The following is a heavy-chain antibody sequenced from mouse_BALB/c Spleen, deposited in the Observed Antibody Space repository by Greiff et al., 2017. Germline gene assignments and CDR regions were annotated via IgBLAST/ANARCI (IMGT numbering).Heavy chain of an antibody. CDR3: ARSTPGDY. D-gene: IGHD4-1*01. J-gene: IGHJ2*01. Sequence: QVQLKQSGAELVRPGTSVKVSCKASGYAFTNYLIEWVKQRPGQGLEWIGVINPGSGGTNYNEKFKGKATLTADKSSSTAYMQLSSLTSDDSAVYFCARSTPGDYWGQGTTLTVSS. CDR2: INPGSGGT. CDR1: GYAFTNYL. V-gene: IGHV1-54*01.